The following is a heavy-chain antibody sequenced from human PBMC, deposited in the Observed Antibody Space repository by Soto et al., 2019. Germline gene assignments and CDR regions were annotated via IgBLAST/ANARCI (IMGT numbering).Heavy chain of an antibody. Sequence: QITLMESGPTLVKPTQPLTLTCTFSGFSLTTSGVGVGWIRQPPGKALEWLALIYWDDDKRYSPSLKSRLTITKETSKNQVVLTITNMDPVDTPTYYCAHTSAPRLVDVWGRGTTVSVSS. CDR2: IYWDDDK. V-gene: IGHV2-5*02. CDR1: GFSLTTSGVG. CDR3: AHTSAPRLVDV. D-gene: IGHD6-25*01. J-gene: IGHJ6*02.